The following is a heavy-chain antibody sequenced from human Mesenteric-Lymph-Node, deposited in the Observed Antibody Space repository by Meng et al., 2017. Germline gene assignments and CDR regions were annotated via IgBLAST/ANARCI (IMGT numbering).Heavy chain of an antibody. V-gene: IGHV4-39*01. Sequence: QVQLQESGPGLVRPSETLSLTCTVSGGSVSSGSYYWAWIRQPPGEGLEWIGSVVYSGTTYYTSSLKSRVSISVDTSKNQFSLKLSSVTAADTAVYYCARHHHSPTFDYWGQGTLVTVSS. CDR1: GGSVSSGSYY. CDR3: ARHHHSPTFDY. D-gene: IGHD1-14*01. CDR2: VVYSGTT. J-gene: IGHJ4*02.